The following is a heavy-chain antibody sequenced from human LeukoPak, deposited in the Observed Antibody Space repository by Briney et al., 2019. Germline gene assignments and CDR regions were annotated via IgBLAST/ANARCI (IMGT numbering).Heavy chain of an antibody. V-gene: IGHV1-2*02. D-gene: IGHD1-26*01. J-gene: IGHJ1*01. CDR2: INPNSGGT. CDR3: ARIPGWELPGYFQH. Sequence: XWINPNSGGTNYAQKFQGRVTMTRDTSISTAYMELSRLRSDDTAVYYCARIPGWELPGYFQHWGQGTLVTVSS.